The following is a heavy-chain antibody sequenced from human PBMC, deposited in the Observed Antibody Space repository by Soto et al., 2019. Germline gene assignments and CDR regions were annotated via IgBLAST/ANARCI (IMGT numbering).Heavy chain of an antibody. CDR1: GFTFSSYA. CDR2: ISSNGGST. V-gene: IGHV3-64*04. D-gene: IGHD3-10*01. CDR3: AKSSGSGSYYIRPYYYYGMDV. Sequence: PGGSLRLSCAASGFTFSSYAMHWVRQAPGKGLEYVSGISSNGGSTNYANSVKGRFTISRDNSKNTLYLQMNSLRAEDTAVYYCAKSSGSGSYYIRPYYYYGMDVWGQGTTVTVSS. J-gene: IGHJ6*02.